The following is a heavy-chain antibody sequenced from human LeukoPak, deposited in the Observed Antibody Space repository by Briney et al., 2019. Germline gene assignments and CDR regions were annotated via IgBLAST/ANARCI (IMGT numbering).Heavy chain of an antibody. CDR1: GFTFSNYA. V-gene: IGHV3-23*01. Sequence: GGSLRLSCAASGFTFSNYAMSWVRQAPGKGLEWVSVISGSGGSTYYADSVKGRFTISRDNSKNTLSVQMNSLRAEDTAVYYCAKHLYYDSGAYHTLSSFDYWGQGTLVTVSS. J-gene: IGHJ4*02. D-gene: IGHD3-22*01. CDR2: ISGSGGST. CDR3: AKHLYYDSGAYHTLSSFDY.